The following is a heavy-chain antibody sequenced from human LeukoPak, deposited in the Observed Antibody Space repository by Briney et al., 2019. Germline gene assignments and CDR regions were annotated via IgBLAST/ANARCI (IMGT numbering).Heavy chain of an antibody. Sequence: PSETLSLTCAVYGGSFSGYYWSWIRQPPGKGLEWIGEINHSGSTNYNPSLKSRVTISVDTSKNQFSLKLSSVTAADTAVYYCAREGAWGYYWYYFDYWGQGTLVTVSS. CDR3: AREGAWGYYWYYFDY. CDR1: GGSFSGYY. CDR2: INHSGST. J-gene: IGHJ4*02. V-gene: IGHV4-34*01. D-gene: IGHD1-1*01.